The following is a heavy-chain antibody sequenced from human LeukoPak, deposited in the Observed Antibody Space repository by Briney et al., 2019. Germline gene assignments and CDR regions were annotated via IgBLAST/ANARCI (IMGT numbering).Heavy chain of an antibody. CDR2: ITSGGTT. D-gene: IGHD3-10*01. CDR3: ARYVVYGSGKYYFDY. CDR1: GGSIRSSDYC. J-gene: IGHJ4*02. V-gene: IGHV4-39*01. Sequence: SETLSLTCFVSGGSIRSSDYCWSWIRQPPGKEMEWIATITSGGTTYYNPSLQRRVTISVDTSENQFSLRLNSVTAADTAVYFCARYVVYGSGKYYFDYWGQGSLVTVSS.